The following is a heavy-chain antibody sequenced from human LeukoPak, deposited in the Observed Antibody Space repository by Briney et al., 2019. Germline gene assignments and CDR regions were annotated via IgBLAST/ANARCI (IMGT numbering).Heavy chain of an antibody. CDR3: ARRPTGDPKFDY. Sequence: SETLSLTCTVPGGSISSYYWSWIQQPPGKGLEWIGYIYYSGSTNYNPSLKSRVTISVDTSKNRFSLKLSTVTAADTAVYYCARRPTGDPKFDYWGQGTLVTVSS. CDR1: GGSISSYY. CDR2: IYYSGST. J-gene: IGHJ4*02. D-gene: IGHD7-27*01. V-gene: IGHV4-59*08.